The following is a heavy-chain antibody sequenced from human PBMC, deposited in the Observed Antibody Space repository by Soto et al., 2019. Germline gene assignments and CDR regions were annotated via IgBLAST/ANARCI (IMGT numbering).Heavy chain of an antibody. CDR1: GGSISSGGYY. Sequence: SETLSLTCTVSGGSISSGGYYWSWIRQHPGKGLEWIGYIYYSGSTYYNPSLKSRVTISVDTSKNQFSLKLSSVTAADTAVYYCERGSVPSTTVTTFFLHYWGQGILVTV. CDR2: IYYSGST. J-gene: IGHJ4*02. V-gene: IGHV4-31*03. CDR3: ERGSVPSTTVTTFFLHY. D-gene: IGHD4-17*01.